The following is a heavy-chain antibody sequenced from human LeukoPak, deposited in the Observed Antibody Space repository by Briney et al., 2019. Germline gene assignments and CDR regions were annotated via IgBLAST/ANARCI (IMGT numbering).Heavy chain of an antibody. V-gene: IGHV3-33*01. Sequence: GGSLRLSCAASGFSFSNFGFHWVRQAPGKGLEWVAVVWYDGSNKYYGDSVKGRFSISKDNSKNTLYLQMNSLRAEDTAVYYCARGNIYSNYVYYYYGMDVWGQGTTVTVSS. CDR1: GFSFSNFG. CDR3: ARGNIYSNYVYYYYGMDV. D-gene: IGHD4-11*01. J-gene: IGHJ6*02. CDR2: VWYDGSNK.